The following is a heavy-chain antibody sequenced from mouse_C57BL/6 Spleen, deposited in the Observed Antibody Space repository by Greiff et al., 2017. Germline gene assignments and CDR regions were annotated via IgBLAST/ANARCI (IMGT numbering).Heavy chain of an antibody. Sequence: VQLQQSGPELVKPGASVKISCKASGYAFSSSWMNWVKQRPGKGLEWIGRIYPGDGDTNYNGKFKGKATLTADKSSSTAYMPLSSLTSEDSAVYFCARVTGGFDYWGKGTTLTVSS. CDR3: ARVTGGFDY. V-gene: IGHV1-82*01. J-gene: IGHJ2*01. D-gene: IGHD2-1*01. CDR1: GYAFSSSW. CDR2: IYPGDGDT.